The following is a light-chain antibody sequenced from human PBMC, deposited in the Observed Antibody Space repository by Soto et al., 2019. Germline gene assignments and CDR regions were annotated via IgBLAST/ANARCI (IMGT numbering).Light chain of an antibody. CDR1: QSVSSSY. Sequence: IVLTQSPGTLSLSPGERATLSCRASQSVSSSYLAWYQQKPGQAPRLLSYGASSRATGIPDRFSGSGSGTEFTLTISRLEPEDFEVYYCQQYGSSSITFGQGTRLEIK. V-gene: IGKV3-20*01. CDR2: GAS. CDR3: QQYGSSSIT. J-gene: IGKJ5*01.